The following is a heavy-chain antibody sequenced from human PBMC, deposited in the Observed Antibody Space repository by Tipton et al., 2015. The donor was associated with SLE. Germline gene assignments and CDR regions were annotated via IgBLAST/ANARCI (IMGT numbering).Heavy chain of an antibody. V-gene: IGHV4-34*01. Sequence: TLSLTCAVYGGSFSGYYWSWIRQPPGKGLECLGEINHSGSTNYNPSLKSRFTISVDTSKNQFSLKLSSVTAADTAVYYCAREYYDFWSGYYGGNYYYMDVWGKGSTVTVSS. CDR3: AREYYDFWSGYYGGNYYYMDV. J-gene: IGHJ6*03. D-gene: IGHD3-3*01. CDR1: GGSFSGYY. CDR2: INHSGST.